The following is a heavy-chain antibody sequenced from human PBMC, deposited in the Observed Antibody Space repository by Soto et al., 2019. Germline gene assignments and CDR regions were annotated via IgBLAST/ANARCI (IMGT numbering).Heavy chain of an antibody. D-gene: IGHD2-15*01. CDR2: INAGNGNT. CDR1: GYTFTSYS. CDR3: ARGPGGPDGPGDY. Sequence: HVQLVQSGAEVKKPGASVKGSCKASGYTFTSYSMHWVRQAPGQRLEWMGWINAGNGNTKYSQKFQGRVTITRDTSASTAYMELSSLRSEDTAVYYCARGPGGPDGPGDYWGQGTLVTVSS. J-gene: IGHJ4*02. V-gene: IGHV1-3*01.